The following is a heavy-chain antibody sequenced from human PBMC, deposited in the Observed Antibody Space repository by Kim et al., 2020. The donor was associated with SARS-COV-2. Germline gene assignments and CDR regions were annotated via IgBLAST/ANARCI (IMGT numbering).Heavy chain of an antibody. CDR3: TKDHTVSWGEYYFDY. D-gene: IGHD3-16*01. CDR1: VFTFSTYA. Sequence: GGSLRLSCAASVFTFSTYAMSWVRQAPGKGLEWVSLIYSGGGTTYYADSVKGRFTISRDDSRNTLSLQMNSLRAEDTAVYYCTKDHTVSWGEYYFDYWGPGTLVTVSS. J-gene: IGHJ4*02. V-gene: IGHV3-23*03. CDR2: IYSGGGTT.